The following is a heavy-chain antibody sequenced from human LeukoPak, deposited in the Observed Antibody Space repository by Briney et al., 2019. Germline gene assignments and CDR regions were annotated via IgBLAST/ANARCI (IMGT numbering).Heavy chain of an antibody. CDR2: ISAYNGDT. CDR1: GYTFNMHS. D-gene: IGHD6-19*01. V-gene: IGHV1-18*04. J-gene: IGHJ4*02. Sequence: ASVKVSCKASGYTFNMHSIIWVRQAPGQGLEGMGWISAYNGDTKYAEKFQGRVTMTTDRSTSTAYMELRSLRSDDTAVYFCARHPSNTSGRYPYFDSWGQGTLVTVSS. CDR3: ARHPSNTSGRYPYFDS.